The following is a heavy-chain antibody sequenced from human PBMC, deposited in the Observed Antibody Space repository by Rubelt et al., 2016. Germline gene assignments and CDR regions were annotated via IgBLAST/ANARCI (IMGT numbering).Heavy chain of an antibody. J-gene: IGHJ5*02. V-gene: IGHV4-34*01. CDR3: ARSPTYQLREIRFDP. Sequence: QVQLQQWGAGLLKPSETLSLTCAVYGGSFSGYYWSWIRQPPGKGLEWIGEINHSGSTNYNPSLKSRVTISVDTSKNQFSLKLSSVTAADTAVYYCARSPTYQLREIRFDPWGQGTLVTVSS. D-gene: IGHD2-2*01. CDR2: INHSGST. CDR1: GGSFSGYY.